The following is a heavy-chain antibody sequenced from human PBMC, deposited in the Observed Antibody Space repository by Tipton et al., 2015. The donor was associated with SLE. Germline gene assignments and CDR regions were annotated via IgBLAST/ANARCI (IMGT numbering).Heavy chain of an antibody. J-gene: IGHJ3*02. CDR3: AGHWNGGDAFDI. CDR1: GFTFRSYC. V-gene: IGHV3-23*01. CDR2: INASGGSS. D-gene: IGHD2-15*01. Sequence: SLRLSCAASGFTFRSYCMSWILQAPGKGLEWVSTINASGGSSYYADSVKGRFTISRDNSKNTLYLQMNSLRADDAAVYYCAGHWNGGDAFDIWGQGTVVTVSS.